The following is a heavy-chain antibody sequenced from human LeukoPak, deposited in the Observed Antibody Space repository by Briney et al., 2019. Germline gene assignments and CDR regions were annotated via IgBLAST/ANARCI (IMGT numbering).Heavy chain of an antibody. CDR2: IWYDGSNK. V-gene: IGHV3-30*04. CDR1: GFTFSSYA. D-gene: IGHD6-19*01. Sequence: GGSLRLSCAASGFTFSSYAMHWVRQAPGKGLEWVAVIWYDGSNKYYADSVKGRFTISRDNSKNTLFLQMNSLRAEDTAVYYCAREGTGIAVAGTPFHFGYWGQGTLVTVSS. J-gene: IGHJ4*02. CDR3: AREGTGIAVAGTPFHFGY.